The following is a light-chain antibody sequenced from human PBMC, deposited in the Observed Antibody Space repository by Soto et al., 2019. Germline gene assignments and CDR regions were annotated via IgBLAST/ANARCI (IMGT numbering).Light chain of an antibody. V-gene: IGKV3-15*01. CDR3: HQYSNWPRT. J-gene: IGKJ1*01. Sequence: EIVMTQSPATLSVSPGERATLSCRASQTVSRNLAWYQQKPGQAPRLLIYRASTRATGIPARFSGSGSGTEFTLTISSLQSEDVAVYYCHQYSNWPRTFGQGTKVEIK. CDR2: RAS. CDR1: QTVSRN.